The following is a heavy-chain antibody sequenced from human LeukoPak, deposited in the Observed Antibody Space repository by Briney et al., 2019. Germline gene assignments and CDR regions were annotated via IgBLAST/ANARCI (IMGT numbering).Heavy chain of an antibody. D-gene: IGHD3-22*01. CDR3: ARSSGYYYFDCDC. CDR1: GFTFSSYE. CDR2: ITSSGSTI. V-gene: IGHV3-48*03. Sequence: SGGSLRLSCAASGFTFSSYEMNWVRQAPGKGLEWVSYITSSGSTIYYADSVKGRFAISRDNAKNSLFLQMNSLRAEDTAVYYCARSSGYYYFDCDCWGQGTLVTVSS. J-gene: IGHJ4*02.